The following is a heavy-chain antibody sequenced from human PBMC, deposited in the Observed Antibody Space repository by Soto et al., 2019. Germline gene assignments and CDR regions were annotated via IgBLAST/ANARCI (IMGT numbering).Heavy chain of an antibody. CDR1: GFTFSSYC. CDR3: AKDPDYDSGYGMDV. Sequence: GGSLRLSCAASGFTFSSYCMHWVRQAPGKGLEWVAVISYDGSNKYYADSVKGRFTISRDNSKNTLYLQMNGLRAEDTAVYYCAKDPDYDSGYGMDVWGQGTTVTVSS. J-gene: IGHJ6*02. CDR2: ISYDGSNK. V-gene: IGHV3-30*18. D-gene: IGHD3-22*01.